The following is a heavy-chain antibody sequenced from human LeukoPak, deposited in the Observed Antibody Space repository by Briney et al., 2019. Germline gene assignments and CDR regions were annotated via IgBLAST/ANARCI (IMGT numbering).Heavy chain of an antibody. V-gene: IGHV1-2*02. CDR2: INPNSGGT. Sequence: ASVKVSCKASGYTFTGYYMHWVRQAAGQGLEWMGWINPNSGGTNYAQKFKGRVTMTRDTSISTAYMELSRLRSDDTAVYYCARDLFGIVVVPAAMGYWGQGTLVTVSS. D-gene: IGHD2-2*01. CDR3: ARDLFGIVVVPAAMGY. J-gene: IGHJ4*02. CDR1: GYTFTGYY.